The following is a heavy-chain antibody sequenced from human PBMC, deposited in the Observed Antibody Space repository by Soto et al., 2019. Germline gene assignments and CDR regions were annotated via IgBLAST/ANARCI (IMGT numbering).Heavy chain of an antibody. D-gene: IGHD3-10*01. CDR3: ARGRASGSYYLLDY. J-gene: IGHJ4*02. Sequence: ASVKVSCKASGDTFTTYDINWVRPATGHGLEWMGWINPNSGNIGYAQRFQGRVTMTRDTAIRTAYMEVSSLRSDDTAVYYCARGRASGSYYLLDYWGQGXLVTVSS. V-gene: IGHV1-8*01. CDR2: INPNSGNI. CDR1: GDTFTTYD.